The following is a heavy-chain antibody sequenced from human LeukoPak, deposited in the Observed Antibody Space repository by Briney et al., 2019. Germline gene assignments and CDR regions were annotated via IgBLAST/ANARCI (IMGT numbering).Heavy chain of an antibody. CDR3: AKGMATGKQYCSCYFGMDV. D-gene: IGHD5-24*01. Sequence: GGSLRLSCAASGFTFSTYCRSWVRQAPGKGLEWVSAISGSGGRTYYADSVKGRFTISRDNSKNTLYLQMNSLRVEDTGVYYCAKGMATGKQYCSCYFGMDVWRQGTTVSVSS. CDR2: ISGSGGRT. J-gene: IGHJ6*02. V-gene: IGHV3-23*01. CDR1: GFTFSTYC.